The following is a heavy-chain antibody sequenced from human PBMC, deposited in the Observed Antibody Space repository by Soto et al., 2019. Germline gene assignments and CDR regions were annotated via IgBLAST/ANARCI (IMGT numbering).Heavy chain of an antibody. Sequence: QVQLVQSGAEVKKAGASVKVSCKTSGYTFSNYYINWVRQAPGQGLEWMGRINPSGGGTTYAQKFQGRVTMTRVTSPSTVYMDLSSLRSEDTAVYYCARSQEVVVVPAAPIDYWGQGTLVTVSS. CDR1: GYTFSNYY. D-gene: IGHD2-2*01. CDR3: ARSQEVVVVPAAPIDY. V-gene: IGHV1-46*01. J-gene: IGHJ4*02. CDR2: INPSGGGT.